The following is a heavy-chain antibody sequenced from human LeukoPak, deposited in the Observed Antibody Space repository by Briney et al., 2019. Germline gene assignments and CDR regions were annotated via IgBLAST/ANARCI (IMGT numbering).Heavy chain of an antibody. J-gene: IGHJ4*02. Sequence: PSETLSLTCIVSGGSISSSSYYWGWIRQPPGKVLEWIGSIYYSGSTYYNPSLKSRVTISVDTSKNQFSLKLSSVTAADTAVYYCARQGASYYYDSSGYYPFDYWGQGTLVTVSS. D-gene: IGHD3-22*01. CDR2: IYYSGST. CDR1: GGSISSSSYY. CDR3: ARQGASYYYDSSGYYPFDY. V-gene: IGHV4-39*01.